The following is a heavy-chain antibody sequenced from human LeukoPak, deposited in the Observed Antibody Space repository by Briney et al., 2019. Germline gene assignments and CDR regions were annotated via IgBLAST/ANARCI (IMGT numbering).Heavy chain of an antibody. D-gene: IGHD1-26*01. J-gene: IGHJ4*02. V-gene: IGHV3-23*01. CDR3: AKKGATTGDFDY. Sequence: GSLRLSCAASGFTFTSYAMSWVRQAPGKGLEWVSAISAGGVSTYYADSVKGRFTISRDNSKNTLFLQMNSLRAEDTAVYYCAKKGATTGDFDYWGQGTLVTVSS. CDR1: GFTFTSYA. CDR2: ISAGGVST.